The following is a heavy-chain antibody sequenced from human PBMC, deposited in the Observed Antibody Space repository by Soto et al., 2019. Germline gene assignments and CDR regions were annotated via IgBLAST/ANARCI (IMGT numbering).Heavy chain of an antibody. V-gene: IGHV1-69*13. J-gene: IGHJ4*02. CDR1: GGTFSSYA. Sequence: ASVKVSCKASGGTFSSYAISWVRQAPGQGLEWMGGIIPIFGTANYAQKFQGRVTITADESTSTAYMELSSLRSEDTAVYYCASSHPLTMTTVSKFEPLDYWGQGTLVTVSS. D-gene: IGHD4-17*01. CDR3: ASSHPLTMTTVSKFEPLDY. CDR2: IIPIFGTA.